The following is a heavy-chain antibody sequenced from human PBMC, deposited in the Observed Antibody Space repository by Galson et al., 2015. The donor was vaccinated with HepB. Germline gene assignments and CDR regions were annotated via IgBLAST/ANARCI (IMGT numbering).Heavy chain of an antibody. J-gene: IGHJ4*02. Sequence: SLRLSCAASGFTFSSYGMHWVRQAPGKGLEWVAVISYDGSNKYYADSVKGRFTISRDNSKNTLYLQMNSLRAKDTAVYYCAKERCGGDCYTLDYWGQGTLVTVSS. CDR1: GFTFSSYG. V-gene: IGHV3-30*18. D-gene: IGHD2-21*02. CDR3: AKERCGGDCYTLDY. CDR2: ISYDGSNK.